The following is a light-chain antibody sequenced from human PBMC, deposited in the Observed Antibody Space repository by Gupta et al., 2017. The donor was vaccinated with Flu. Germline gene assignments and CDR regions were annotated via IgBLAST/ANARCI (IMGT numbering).Light chain of an antibody. V-gene: IGKV3-11*01. CDR1: LSVGSY. J-gene: IGKJ4*01. CDR2: DAS. Sequence: VLPQSPATLSLSQGKRATLSFSAPLSVGSYLAWYQQKPGQAPRLLIYDASNRATGIPARFSGSGSGTDFTLTINSLESEDFAVYYCQQRTFGLSFGGGTKVEIK. CDR3: QQRTFGLS.